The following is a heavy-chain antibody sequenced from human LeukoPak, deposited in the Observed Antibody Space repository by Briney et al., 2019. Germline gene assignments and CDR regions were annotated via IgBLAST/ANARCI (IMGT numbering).Heavy chain of an antibody. Sequence: GESLKISCNVSGDTFTTYWIAWVRQMPGKGLEWMGIIYPGDSDAKYNPSFQGQVTISADKSISTAYLQWSSLKASDTAMYYCARAIVGANYYYYYMDVWGKGTTVTVSS. CDR3: ARAIVGANYYYYYMDV. J-gene: IGHJ6*03. D-gene: IGHD1-26*01. CDR2: IYPGDSDA. V-gene: IGHV5-51*01. CDR1: GDTFTTYW.